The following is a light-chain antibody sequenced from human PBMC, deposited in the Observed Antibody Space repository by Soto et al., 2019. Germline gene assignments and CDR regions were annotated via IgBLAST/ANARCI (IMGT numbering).Light chain of an antibody. Sequence: QSALTQPAYVSGSPGQSITISCTGTRSDVGGYEYVSWYQQHPGKAPKLIIYEVFDRPAAVSRRFSGSKSGNTASLTISGLQAEDEADYHCSSYRSGNTYVFGTGIKLTVL. J-gene: IGLJ1*01. CDR2: EVF. CDR3: SSYRSGNTYV. V-gene: IGLV2-14*01. CDR1: RSDVGGYEY.